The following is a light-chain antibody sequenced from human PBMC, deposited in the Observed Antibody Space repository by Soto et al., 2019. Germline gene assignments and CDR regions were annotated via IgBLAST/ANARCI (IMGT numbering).Light chain of an antibody. V-gene: IGKV3-15*01. CDR3: QQYNNWPPGWT. CDR1: QSVASN. Sequence: EIVLTHSPATLSLSPGERATLSCRASQSVASNYLAWYQRKPGQAPRLLIYGASTRATGIPARFSGSGSGTEFTLTISSLQSEDFAVYYCQQYNNWPPGWTFGQGTKVDIK. CDR2: GAS. J-gene: IGKJ1*01.